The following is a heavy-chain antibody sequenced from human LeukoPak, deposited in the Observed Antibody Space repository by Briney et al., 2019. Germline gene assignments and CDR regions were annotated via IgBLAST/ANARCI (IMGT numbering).Heavy chain of an antibody. Sequence: AGGSQRLSCAASRFSFSSYSMHWVRQAPGKGLEWVALISKDGSITFYADSVKGRFTISRDNSKNTLYLQINSLRTEDTSVYFCARESYGDFYFDYWGQGTLVTVSS. CDR1: RFSFSSYS. CDR3: ARESYGDFYFDY. V-gene: IGHV3-30*04. D-gene: IGHD4-17*01. J-gene: IGHJ4*02. CDR2: ISKDGSIT.